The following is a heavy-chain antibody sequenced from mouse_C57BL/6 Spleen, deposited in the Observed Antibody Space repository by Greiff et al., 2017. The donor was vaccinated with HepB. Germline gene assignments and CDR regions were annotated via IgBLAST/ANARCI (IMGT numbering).Heavy chain of an antibody. CDR1: GFTFSDYY. Sequence: EVQVVESGGGLVQPGGSLKLSCAASGFTFSDYYMYWVRQTPEKRLEWVAYISNGGGSTYYPDTVKGRFTISRDNAKNTLYLQMSRLKSEDTAMYYCARPHGDYYGSAYWYFDVWGTGTTVTVSS. V-gene: IGHV5-12*01. CDR3: ARPHGDYYGSAYWYFDV. CDR2: ISNGGGST. D-gene: IGHD1-1*01. J-gene: IGHJ1*03.